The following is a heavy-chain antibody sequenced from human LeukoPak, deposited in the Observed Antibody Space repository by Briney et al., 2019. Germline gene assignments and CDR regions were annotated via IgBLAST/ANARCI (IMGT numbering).Heavy chain of an antibody. V-gene: IGHV3-74*01. Sequence: GGSLRLSCAASGFTFHGYWMHWVRQAPGKGLVWVSRIDNDGGSTTYADSVKGRFTISRDNAKNTLYLQMNSVRAEDTAVYYCARSSFPYYFDYWGQGTLVTVSS. CDR1: GFTFHGYW. CDR2: IDNDGGST. J-gene: IGHJ4*02. CDR3: ARSSFPYYFDY. D-gene: IGHD3-16*01.